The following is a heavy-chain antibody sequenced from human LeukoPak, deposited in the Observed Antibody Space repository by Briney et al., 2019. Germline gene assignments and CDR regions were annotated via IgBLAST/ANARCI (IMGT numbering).Heavy chain of an antibody. CDR3: SRGARDILTGYYMYGMDV. D-gene: IGHD3-9*01. CDR2: MNPNSGNT. V-gene: IGHV1-8*01. J-gene: IGHJ6*02. CDR1: GYTFTSYD. Sequence: ASVKVSCKASGYTFTSYDINWVRQATGQGLEWMGWMNPNSGNTGYAQKFQGRVTMTRNTSISTAYMELSSLRSEDTAVYYCSRGARDILTGYYMYGMDVWGQATTVTVSS.